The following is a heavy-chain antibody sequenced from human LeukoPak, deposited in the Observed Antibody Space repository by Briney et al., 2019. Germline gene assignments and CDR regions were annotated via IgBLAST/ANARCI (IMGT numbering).Heavy chain of an antibody. J-gene: IGHJ4*02. V-gene: IGHV1-18*01. CDR3: ARGEADIVVVPAAIIRDF. CDR2: ISAYGNT. Sequence: ASVKDSCKTSGYTFTIYGISWVRQAPGQGLEWMGLISAYGNTNYAQKFQGRVTMTRDTSISTAYMELSSLRSDDTAVYYCARGEADIVVVPAAIIRDFWGQGTLVTVSS. CDR1: GYTFTIYG. D-gene: IGHD2-2*01.